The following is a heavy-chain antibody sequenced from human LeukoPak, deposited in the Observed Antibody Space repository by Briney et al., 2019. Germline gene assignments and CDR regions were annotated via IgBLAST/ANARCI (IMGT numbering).Heavy chain of an antibody. V-gene: IGHV3-53*01. J-gene: IGHJ4*02. D-gene: IGHD3-16*02. CDR3: ASGNYDYVWGSYRHAPFDY. CDR2: IYSGGST. Sequence: GGSLRLSCAASGFTVSSNYMSWVRQAPGKGLEWVSVIYSGGSTYYADSVKGRFTISRDNSKNTLYLQMNSLRAEDTAVYYCASGNYDYVWGSYRHAPFDYWGQGTLVTVSS. CDR1: GFTVSSNY.